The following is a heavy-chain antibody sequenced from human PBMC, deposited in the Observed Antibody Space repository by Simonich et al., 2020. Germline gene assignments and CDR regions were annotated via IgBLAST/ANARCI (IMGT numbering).Heavy chain of an antibody. Sequence: QITLKESGPTLVKPTQTLTLTCTFSGFSLSTSGVGVGWIRQPPGKALEWRALIYWNDDKRYSPSLKSRLTTTKDTAKNQVVLTMTNMDPVDTATYYCAHKVGYFDLWGRGTLVTVSS. CDR2: IYWNDDK. CDR1: GFSLSTSGVG. CDR3: AHKVGYFDL. J-gene: IGHJ2*01. V-gene: IGHV2-5*01.